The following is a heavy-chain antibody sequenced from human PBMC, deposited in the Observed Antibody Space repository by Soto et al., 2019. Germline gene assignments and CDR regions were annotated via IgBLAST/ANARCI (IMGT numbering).Heavy chain of an antibody. Sequence: SVKISCKASGFTFTSSAVQWVRQARGQRLEWIGWIVVGSGNTNYAQKFQERVTITRDMSTSTAYMELSSLRSEDTAVYYCAARAAAGSPFDYWGQGTLVTVSS. J-gene: IGHJ4*02. CDR3: AARAAAGSPFDY. CDR2: IVVGSGNT. V-gene: IGHV1-58*01. CDR1: GFTFTSSA. D-gene: IGHD6-13*01.